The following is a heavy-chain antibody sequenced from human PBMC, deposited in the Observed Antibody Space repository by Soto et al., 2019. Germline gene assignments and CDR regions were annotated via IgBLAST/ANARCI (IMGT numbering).Heavy chain of an antibody. J-gene: IGHJ4*02. CDR2: ISESGGNT. D-gene: IGHD2-15*01. CDR1: RFTFSTYA. CDR3: AKDLSQLLYGDDY. V-gene: IGHV3-23*01. Sequence: EVQLLESGGGLVQPGGSLRLSCAASRFTFSTYAMSWVRQAPEKGLEWVSSISESGGNTYYADSVKGRFTISRDNSKNTLYLQLNSLRAEDTAVYYCAKDLSQLLYGDDYWGQGTLVTVSS.